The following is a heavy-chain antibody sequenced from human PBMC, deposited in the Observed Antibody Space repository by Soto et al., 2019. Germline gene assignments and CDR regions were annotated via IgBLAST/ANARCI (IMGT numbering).Heavy chain of an antibody. V-gene: IGHV5-10-1*03. D-gene: IGHD2-15*01. CDR2: IDPSDSYT. CDR3: ARILAAYCSGGSCFDYFDY. CDR1: GYSFTSYW. J-gene: IGHJ4*02. Sequence: EVQLVQSGAEVKKPGESLRISCKGSGYSFTSYWISWVRQMPGKGLEWMGRIDPSDSYTNYSPSFQGHVTISADKSISTAYLQWSSLKASDTAMYYCARILAAYCSGGSCFDYFDYWGQGTLVTVSS.